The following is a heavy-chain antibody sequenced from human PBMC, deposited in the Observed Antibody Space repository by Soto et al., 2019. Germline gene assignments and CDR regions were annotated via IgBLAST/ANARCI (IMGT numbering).Heavy chain of an antibody. CDR3: ARERGQQWLVTEDAFDI. CDR1: GFTFSSYA. V-gene: IGHV3-30-3*01. Sequence: GGSLRLSCAASGFTFSSYAMHWVRQAPGKGLEWVAVISYDGSNKYYADSVKGRFTISRDNSKNTLYLQMNSLRAEDTAVYYCARERGQQWLVTEDAFDIWGQGTMVTVSS. J-gene: IGHJ3*02. D-gene: IGHD6-19*01. CDR2: ISYDGSNK.